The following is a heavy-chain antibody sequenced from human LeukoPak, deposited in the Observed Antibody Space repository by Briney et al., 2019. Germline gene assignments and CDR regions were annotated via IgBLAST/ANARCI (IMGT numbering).Heavy chain of an antibody. CDR3: ARILGSFIDY. D-gene: IGHD6-13*01. Sequence: SETLSLTXAVYGGSFSGYYWSWIRQPPGKGLVWIGEINHSGSTNYNPSLKSRVTISVDTSKNQFSLKLSSVTAADTALYYCARILGSFIDYWGQGTLVTVSS. CDR2: INHSGST. J-gene: IGHJ4*02. CDR1: GGSFSGYY. V-gene: IGHV4-34*01.